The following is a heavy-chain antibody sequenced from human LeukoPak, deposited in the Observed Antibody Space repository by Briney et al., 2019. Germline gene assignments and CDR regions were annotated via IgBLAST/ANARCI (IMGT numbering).Heavy chain of an antibody. CDR1: GYSFTSYW. CDR2: IYPGDSDS. Sequence: GESLKISCKGPGYSFTSYWIGWVRQMPGKGLGWMGIIYPGDSDSRYSPSFQGQVTISADKSISTAYLQWNSLKASDTAGYYCARLRDAYPDYWGQGTLITVSS. J-gene: IGHJ4*02. D-gene: IGHD5-24*01. CDR3: ARLRDAYPDY. V-gene: IGHV5-51*01.